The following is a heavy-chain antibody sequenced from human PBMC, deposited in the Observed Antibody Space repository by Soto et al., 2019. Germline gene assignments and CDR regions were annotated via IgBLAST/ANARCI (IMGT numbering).Heavy chain of an antibody. CDR1: GYTFTSYD. J-gene: IGHJ5*02. D-gene: IGHD2-15*01. CDR3: ARGRRYCSGGSCLNWFDP. Sequence: GASVKVSCKASGYTFTSYDINWVRQATGQGLEWMGWMNPNSGNTGYAQKFQGRVTMTRNTSISTAYMELSSLRSEDTAVYYCARGRRYCSGGSCLNWFDPWGQGTLVTVSS. V-gene: IGHV1-8*01. CDR2: MNPNSGNT.